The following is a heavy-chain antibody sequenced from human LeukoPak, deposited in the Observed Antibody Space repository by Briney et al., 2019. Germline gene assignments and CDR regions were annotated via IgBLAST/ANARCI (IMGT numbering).Heavy chain of an antibody. CDR2: ISHDGSQT. Sequence: PGTSLRLSCAASGFPFSSWPVDWVRQAPGRGLEWITTISHDGSQTYYADSVKGRFTISRDNAKNSLYLQMNSLRAEDTAVYYCARGVSGDTADYWGQGTLVTVSS. CDR1: GFPFSSWP. CDR3: ARGVSGDTADY. J-gene: IGHJ4*02. V-gene: IGHV3-33*05. D-gene: IGHD5-18*01.